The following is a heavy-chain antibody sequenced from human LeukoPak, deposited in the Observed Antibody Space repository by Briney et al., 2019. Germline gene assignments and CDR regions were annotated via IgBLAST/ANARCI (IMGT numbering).Heavy chain of an antibody. J-gene: IGHJ5*02. CDR1: GASISSSSYY. V-gene: IGHV4-39*01. D-gene: IGHD3-22*01. Sequence: SETLSLTCSVSGASISSSSYYWGWIRQPPGRGLEWIGSLYYSGSTYYNPSLKSRITISIDTSKNQFSLKVTSVTAADTAVYYCARLWPITSTSSGWFHPWGQGTLVTVSS. CDR3: ARLWPITSTSSGWFHP. CDR2: LYYSGST.